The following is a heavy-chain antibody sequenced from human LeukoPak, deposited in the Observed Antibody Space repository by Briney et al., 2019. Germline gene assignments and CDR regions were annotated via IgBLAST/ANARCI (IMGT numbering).Heavy chain of an antibody. CDR3: ARDRYYGSGSYYYLDY. Sequence: PSETLSLTCTVSGGSISSRNYYWGWIREPPGKGLEWIGSIYYTGSTYYKPSLRSRVTISVDTSKNQFSLKLSSVTAADTAVYYCARDRYYGSGSYYYLDYWGQGTLVTVSS. CDR1: GGSISSRNYY. J-gene: IGHJ4*02. V-gene: IGHV4-39*02. D-gene: IGHD3-10*01. CDR2: IYYTGST.